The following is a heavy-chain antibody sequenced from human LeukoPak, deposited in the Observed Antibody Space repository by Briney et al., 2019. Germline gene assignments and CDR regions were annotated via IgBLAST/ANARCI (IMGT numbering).Heavy chain of an antibody. CDR2: IIPILGMA. Sequence: SVKVSCKASGGTFSSYAISWVRQAPGQGLEWMGRIIPILGMANYAQKFQGRVTITADKSTSTAYMELSSLRSEDTAVYYCARDTIAAAAGTVDYWGQGTLVTVSS. CDR1: GGTFSSYA. V-gene: IGHV1-69*04. J-gene: IGHJ4*02. CDR3: ARDTIAAAAGTVDY. D-gene: IGHD6-13*01.